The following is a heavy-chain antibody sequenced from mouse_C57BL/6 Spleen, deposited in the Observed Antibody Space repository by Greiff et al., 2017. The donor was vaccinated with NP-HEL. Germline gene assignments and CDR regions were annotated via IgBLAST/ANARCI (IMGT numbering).Heavy chain of an antibody. CDR1: GFNIKNTY. CDR2: IDPANGNT. V-gene: IGHV14-3*01. J-gene: IGHJ2*01. CDR3: ARLDYYGSSYGGY. Sequence: VQLKESVAELVRPGASVKLSCTASGFNIKNTYMHWVKQRPEQGLEWIGRIDPANGNTKYAPKFQGKATITADTSSNTAYLQLSSLTSEDTAIYYCARLDYYGSSYGGYWGQGTTLTVSS. D-gene: IGHD1-1*01.